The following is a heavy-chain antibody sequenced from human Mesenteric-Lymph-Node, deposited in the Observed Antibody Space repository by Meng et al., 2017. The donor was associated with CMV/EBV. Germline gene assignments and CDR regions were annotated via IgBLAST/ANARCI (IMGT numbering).Heavy chain of an antibody. J-gene: IGHJ4*02. CDR1: GYSISSGYY. CDR3: ARGPVGEWDY. D-gene: IGHD3-3*01. Sequence: LRLSCTVSGYSISSGYYWGWIRQPPGKGLEWIGNIYHSGSTYYNPSLKSRVTISVDTSKNQFSLRLSSVTAADTAVYYCARGPVGEWDYWGQGTLVTVSS. CDR2: IYHSGST. V-gene: IGHV4-38-2*02.